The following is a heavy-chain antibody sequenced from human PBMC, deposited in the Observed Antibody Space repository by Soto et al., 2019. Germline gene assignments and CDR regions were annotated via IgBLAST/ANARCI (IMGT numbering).Heavy chain of an antibody. J-gene: IGHJ4*02. CDR2: VSSDGSST. V-gene: IGHV3-74*01. Sequence: EVQLVESGGGLVQPGESLRLSCAASGFTFSSYWMHWIRQAPGKGLVWVSRVSSDGSSTVYATSAKGRLTISRDNAKNTLYLQMHSLSDEDTAVYYCARGLPNYSSFDSWGQGTLVTVSS. D-gene: IGHD4-4*01. CDR3: ARGLPNYSSFDS. CDR1: GFTFSSYW.